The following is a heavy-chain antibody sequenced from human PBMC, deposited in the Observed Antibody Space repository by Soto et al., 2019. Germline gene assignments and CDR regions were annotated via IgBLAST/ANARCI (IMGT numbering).Heavy chain of an antibody. CDR2: IYPGDSDT. CDR3: ARTYSNYDYYYYGMDV. D-gene: IGHD4-4*01. J-gene: IGHJ6*02. V-gene: IGHV5-51*01. Sequence: PGESLKISCKGSGYSFTSYWIGWVRQMPGKGLEWMGIIYPGDSDTGYSPSFQGQVTISADKSISTAYLQWSSLKASDTAMYYCARTYSNYDYYYYGMDVWGQGTTVTVSS. CDR1: GYSFTSYW.